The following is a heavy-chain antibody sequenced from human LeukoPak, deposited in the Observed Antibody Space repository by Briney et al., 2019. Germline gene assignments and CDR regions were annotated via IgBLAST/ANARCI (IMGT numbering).Heavy chain of an antibody. CDR3: AREALIAAASPTYGMDV. J-gene: IGHJ6*02. CDR1: GYTFTSYG. V-gene: IGHV1-18*01. Sequence: ASVKVSCKASGYTFTSYGISWVRQAPGQGLEWMGWISAYNDNTNYAQKLQGRVTMTTDTSTSTAYMELRSLRSDDTAVYYCAREALIAAASPTYGMDVWGQGTTVTVSS. D-gene: IGHD6-13*01. CDR2: ISAYNDNT.